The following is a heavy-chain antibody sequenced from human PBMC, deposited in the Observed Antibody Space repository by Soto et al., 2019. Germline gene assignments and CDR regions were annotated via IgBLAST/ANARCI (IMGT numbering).Heavy chain of an antibody. V-gene: IGHV3-23*01. D-gene: IGHD2-15*01. J-gene: IGHJ3*02. CDR1: GFTFSSYA. CDR3: AKDMARVVAASPPASDAFDI. CDR2: ISGSGGST. Sequence: PGGSVRLSCAASGFTFSSYAMSWVRQAPGKELEWVSAISGSGGSTYYADSVKGRFTISRDNSKNTLYLQMNSLRAEDTAVYYCAKDMARVVAASPPASDAFDIWGQGTMVTVSS.